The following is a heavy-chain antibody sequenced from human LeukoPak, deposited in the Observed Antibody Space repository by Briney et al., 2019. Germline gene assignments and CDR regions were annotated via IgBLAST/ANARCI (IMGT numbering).Heavy chain of an antibody. D-gene: IGHD6-6*01. V-gene: IGHV3-9*01. CDR2: ISWNSGSI. CDR1: GFTFDDYA. CDR3: AKDIRGGYSSSSFYLYYYYGTDV. Sequence: PGRSLRLSCAASGFTFDDYAMHWVRQAPGKGLEWVSGISWNSGSIGYADSVKGRFTISRDNAKNSLYLQMNSLRAEDTALYYCAKDIRGGYSSSSFYLYYYYGTDVWGQGTTVTVSS. J-gene: IGHJ6*02.